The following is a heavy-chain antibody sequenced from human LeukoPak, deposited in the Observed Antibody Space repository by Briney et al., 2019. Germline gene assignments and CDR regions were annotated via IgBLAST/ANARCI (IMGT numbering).Heavy chain of an antibody. Sequence: SETLSLTCTVSGGSISSYYWSWIRQPPGKGREWIGYIYYSGSTNYNPSLKSRVTISVDTSKNPFSLKLSSVTAADTAVYYCARGGYDILTGYSPWGQGTLVTVSS. CDR3: ARGGYDILTGYSP. CDR2: IYYSGST. J-gene: IGHJ5*02. CDR1: GGSISSYY. D-gene: IGHD3-9*01. V-gene: IGHV4-59*01.